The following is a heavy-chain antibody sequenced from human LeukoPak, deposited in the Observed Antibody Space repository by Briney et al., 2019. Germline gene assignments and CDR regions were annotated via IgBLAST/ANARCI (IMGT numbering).Heavy chain of an antibody. CDR3: ARDPPFGGGWSQNYFDS. D-gene: IGHD6-19*01. CDR1: GFTFDNYA. V-gene: IGHV3-30*04. Sequence: GGSLRLSCAPSGFTFDNYAMHWVRQAPGKGLEWVALISYDGGNIYYADSVQGRFTISRDNSKNTLYLQMNSLRPEDTAVYYCARDPPFGGGWSQNYFDSWGQGTLVPVSS. CDR2: ISYDGGNI. J-gene: IGHJ4*02.